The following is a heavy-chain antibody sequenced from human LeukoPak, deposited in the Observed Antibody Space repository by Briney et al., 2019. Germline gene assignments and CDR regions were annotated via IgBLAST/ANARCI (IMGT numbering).Heavy chain of an antibody. CDR1: GFLLSTSGMR. CDR2: IDWDDDK. CDR3: ARTFSGGSYLFDY. V-gene: IGHV2-70*04. D-gene: IGHD2-15*01. J-gene: IGHJ4*02. Sequence: ESGPTLVNPTQTLTLTCTFSGFLLSTSGMRVSWIRQPPGKALEWLARIDWDDDKFYSTSLKTRLTISKDTSKNQVVLTMTNMDPVDTAKYYCARTFSGGSYLFDYWGQGTLVTVSS.